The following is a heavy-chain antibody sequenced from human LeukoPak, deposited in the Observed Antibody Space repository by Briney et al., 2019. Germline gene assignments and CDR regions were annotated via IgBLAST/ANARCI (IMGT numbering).Heavy chain of an antibody. CDR2: IYYSGST. D-gene: IGHD1-26*01. CDR3: ARIVGATTYAFDI. CDR1: GGSISSYY. J-gene: IGHJ3*02. Sequence: PSETLSLTCTVSGGSISSYYWSWIRQPPGKGLEWIGYIYYSGSTNYNPSLKSQVTISVDTSKNQFSLKLSSVTAADTAVYYCARIVGATTYAFDIWGQGTMVTVSS. V-gene: IGHV4-59*01.